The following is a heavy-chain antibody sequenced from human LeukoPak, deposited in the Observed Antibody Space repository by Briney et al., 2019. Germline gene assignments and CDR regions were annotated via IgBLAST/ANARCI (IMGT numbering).Heavy chain of an antibody. CDR3: AAGYIGGAMVTNAFDI. J-gene: IGHJ3*02. CDR2: IVVGSGNT. Sequence: GASVKVSCKASGFSFTNSAVQWVRQARGQGLEWIGWIVVGSGNTIYVQKFQERVTIIRDMSTSTAYMELSSLRSEDTAVYYCAAGYIGGAMVTNAFDIWGQGTMVTVSS. CDR1: GFSFTNSA. D-gene: IGHD5-18*01. V-gene: IGHV1-58*01.